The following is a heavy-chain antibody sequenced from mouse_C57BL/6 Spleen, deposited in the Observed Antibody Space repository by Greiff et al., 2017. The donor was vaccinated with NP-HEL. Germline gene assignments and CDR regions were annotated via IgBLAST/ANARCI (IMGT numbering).Heavy chain of an antibody. D-gene: IGHD2-3*01. CDR3: ARDDGYYYV. V-gene: IGHV1-55*01. J-gene: IGHJ2*01. CDR2: IYPGSGST. CDR1: GYTFTSYW. Sequence: VQLQQPGAELVKPGASVKMSCKASGYTFTSYWITWVKQRPGQGLEWIGDIYPGSGSTNYNEKFKGKATLTVDTSSSTAYMQLRSLTSADSAVYYCARDDGYYYVWGQGTTLTVSS.